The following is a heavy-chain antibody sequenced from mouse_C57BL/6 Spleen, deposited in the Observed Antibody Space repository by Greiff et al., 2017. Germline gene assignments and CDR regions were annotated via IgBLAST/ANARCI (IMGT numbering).Heavy chain of an antibody. CDR3: ARGELGY. CDR1: GFTFSSYG. J-gene: IGHJ2*01. V-gene: IGHV5-6*01. Sequence: EVQVVESGGDLVKPGGSLKLSCAASGFTFSSYGMSWVRQTPDKRVAWVATISRGGSYTYYPDSVKGRFTISRDNANDTLYLQMGSLKAEYTAMDYCARGELGYWGQGTTLTVSS. CDR2: ISRGGSYT. D-gene: IGHD4-1*01.